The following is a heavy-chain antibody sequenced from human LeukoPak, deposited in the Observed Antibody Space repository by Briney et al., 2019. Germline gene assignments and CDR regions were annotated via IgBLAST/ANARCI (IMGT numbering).Heavy chain of an antibody. CDR1: GYTFTGYY. CDR2: INPKSGGT. J-gene: IGHJ4*02. D-gene: IGHD6-19*01. V-gene: IGHV1-2*02. Sequence: GASVKVSCKASGYTFTGYYMHWVRQAPGQGLEWMGWINPKSGGTNYAQKFQGRVTMTRDTSISTAYMELSSLRSEDMAVYYCAREGSGWYDFDYWGQGTLVTVSS. CDR3: AREGSGWYDFDY.